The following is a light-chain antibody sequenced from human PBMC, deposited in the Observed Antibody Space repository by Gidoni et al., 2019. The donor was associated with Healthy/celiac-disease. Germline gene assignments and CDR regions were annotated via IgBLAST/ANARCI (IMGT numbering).Light chain of an antibody. Sequence: DIQMTQSPSSLSASVGDRVTITCRASQSISSYLNWYQQNPGEAPKLLIYAASSLQSGVPSRCSGSAARTVFTLTISSLQPEYFATYYCQQGYSTPYTFGQGTKLEIK. J-gene: IGKJ2*01. CDR1: QSISSY. V-gene: IGKV1-39*01. CDR2: AAS. CDR3: QQGYSTPYT.